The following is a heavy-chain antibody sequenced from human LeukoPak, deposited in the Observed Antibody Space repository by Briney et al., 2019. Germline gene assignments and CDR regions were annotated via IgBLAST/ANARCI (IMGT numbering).Heavy chain of an antibody. J-gene: IGHJ4*02. D-gene: IGHD1-26*01. CDR3: ARRLGGSYDYYFDY. V-gene: IGHV4-39*01. CDR2: IYYSGST. Sequence: PSETLPLTCSVSGGSISSSSYYWGWIRQPPGKGLEWIGTIYYSGSTYYNPSLKSGVTISVDTSKNQFSLKLSSVTAADTAVYYCARRLGGSYDYYFDYWGQGTLVTVSS. CDR1: GGSISSSSYY.